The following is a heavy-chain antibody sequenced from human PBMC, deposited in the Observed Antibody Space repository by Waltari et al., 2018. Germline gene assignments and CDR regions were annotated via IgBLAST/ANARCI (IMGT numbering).Heavy chain of an antibody. V-gene: IGHV4-59*08. D-gene: IGHD2-15*01. CDR3: ARSGAGYAFDI. CDR1: GGSISSYF. CDR2: IYYSGST. J-gene: IGHJ3*02. Sequence: QVQLQESGPGLVKPSETLSLTCTVSGGSISSYFWSWIRQPPGKGLEWIGYIYYSGSTNYNPSLKSRATISVDTSKNQFSLKLSSVTAADTAVNYCARSGAGYAFDIWGQGTILTVSS.